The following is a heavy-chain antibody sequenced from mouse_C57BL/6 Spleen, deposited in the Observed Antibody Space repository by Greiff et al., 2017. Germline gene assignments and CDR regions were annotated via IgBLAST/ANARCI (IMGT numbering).Heavy chain of an antibody. Sequence: EVQGVESGAELVRPGASVKLSCTASGFNIKDYYMHWVKQRPEQGLEWIGRIDPEDGDTEYAPKFQGKATMTADTSSNTAYLQLSSLTSEDTAVYYCTTPYYGSSYWYFDVWGTGTTVTVSS. CDR3: TTPYYGSSYWYFDV. V-gene: IGHV14-1*01. D-gene: IGHD1-1*01. J-gene: IGHJ1*03. CDR2: IDPEDGDT. CDR1: GFNIKDYY.